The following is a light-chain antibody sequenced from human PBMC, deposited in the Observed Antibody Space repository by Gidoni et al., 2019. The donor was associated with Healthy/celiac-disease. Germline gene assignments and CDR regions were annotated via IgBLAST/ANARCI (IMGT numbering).Light chain of an antibody. J-gene: IGKJ2*01. V-gene: IGKV3D-11*02. CDR2: DAS. CDR3: QQRSNWPYT. CDR1: PSVSSY. Sequence: EIVLTQSPATLSLSPGERATLSCRASPSVSSYLAWYQQKPGQAPRLLIYDASNRATGIPARFSGSGPGTDFTLPISSLEPEDFAVYYCQQRSNWPYTFGQGTKLEIK.